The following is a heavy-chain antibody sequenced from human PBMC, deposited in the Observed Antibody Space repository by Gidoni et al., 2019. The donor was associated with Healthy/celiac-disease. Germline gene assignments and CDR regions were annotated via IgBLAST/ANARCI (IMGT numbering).Heavy chain of an antibody. CDR2: IDWDDDK. V-gene: IGHV2-70*17. Sequence: QVTLRESGPALVKRTQTLTLTCTFSGFSLSTSGMCVSWIRQPPGKALEWLARIDWDDDKFYSTSLKTRLTISKDTSRNQVVLTMTNMDPVDTATYYCARSTLSYGSGSYDYWGQGTLVTVSS. CDR3: ARSTLSYGSGSYDY. D-gene: IGHD3-10*01. CDR1: GFSLSTSGMC. J-gene: IGHJ4*02.